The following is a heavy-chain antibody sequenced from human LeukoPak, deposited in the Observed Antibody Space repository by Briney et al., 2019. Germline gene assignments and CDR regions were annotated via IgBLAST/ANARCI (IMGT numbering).Heavy chain of an antibody. J-gene: IGHJ4*02. Sequence: GGSLRLSCAASGFTFSSYWMSWVRQAPGKGLEWVANIKQDGREKNYVDSVKGRFTISRDNADNSLYLQMNSLRVEDTAVYYCARDVPGPGYFDYWGQGTLVTVSS. CDR1: GFTFSSYW. CDR3: ARDVPGPGYFDY. CDR2: IKQDGREK. V-gene: IGHV3-7*01.